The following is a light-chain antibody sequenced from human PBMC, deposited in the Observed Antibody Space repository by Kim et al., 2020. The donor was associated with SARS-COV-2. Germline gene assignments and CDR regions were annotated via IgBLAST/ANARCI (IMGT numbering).Light chain of an antibody. J-gene: IGLJ1*01. CDR2: SND. Sequence: ELTQPPSASGTPGQRVTISCSGSSSNIGSNTVNWYQQLPGTAPKLLIYSNDKRPSGVPDRFSGSKSGTSASLAISGLQSEDEADYHCAAWDDSLNGYVFGTGTQLTVL. V-gene: IGLV1-44*01. CDR3: AAWDDSLNGYV. CDR1: SSNIGSNT.